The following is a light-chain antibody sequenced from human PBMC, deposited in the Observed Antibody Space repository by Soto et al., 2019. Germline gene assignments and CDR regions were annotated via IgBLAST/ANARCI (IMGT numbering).Light chain of an antibody. J-gene: IGLJ1*01. CDR3: GTWDSSLSAAV. Sequence: QSVLTQPPSVSAAPGQKVTISCSGASSNIGDNYVSWYQQLPGTVPKLLIYDNNKRPSGIPDRFSGSKSGTSGTLDITGLQTGDEADYYCGTWDSSLSAAVFGGGTKVTVL. CDR1: SSNIGDNY. V-gene: IGLV1-51*01. CDR2: DNN.